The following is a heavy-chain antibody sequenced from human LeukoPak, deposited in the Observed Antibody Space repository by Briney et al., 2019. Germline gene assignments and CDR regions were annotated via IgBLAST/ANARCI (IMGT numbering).Heavy chain of an antibody. Sequence: GGSLRLSCAASGFTFSNAWMNWVRQAPGKGLEWVSAISGSGGSTYYADSVKGRFTISRDNSKNTLYLQMNSLRAEDTAVYYCARGSWFGELFPLDYWGQGTLVTVSS. V-gene: IGHV3-23*01. J-gene: IGHJ4*02. CDR2: ISGSGGST. CDR3: ARGSWFGELFPLDY. CDR1: GFTFSNAW. D-gene: IGHD3-10*01.